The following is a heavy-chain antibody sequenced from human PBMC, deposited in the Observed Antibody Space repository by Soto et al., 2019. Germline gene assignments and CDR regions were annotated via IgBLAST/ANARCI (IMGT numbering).Heavy chain of an antibody. D-gene: IGHD3-16*01. CDR3: ASLPTAVPSPGRPPREGDDAGRAV. CDR2: IIPILDIP. Sequence: QVQLVQSGAEVKKPGSSVKVSCKASGGTFSRYTISWVRQAPGQGLEWMGRIIPILDIPNYAQNFQGRVTSTADNSTITAYIQLSTLRFPDTAVYCWASLPTAVPSPGRPPREGDDAGRAVWGQGKTVTVSS. CDR1: GGTFSRYT. V-gene: IGHV1-69*02. J-gene: IGHJ6*02.